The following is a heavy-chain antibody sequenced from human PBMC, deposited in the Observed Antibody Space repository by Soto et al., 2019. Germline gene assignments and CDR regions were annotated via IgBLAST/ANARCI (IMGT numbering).Heavy chain of an antibody. Sequence: TLSLTCTVSGGSISSSRYYWGWIRQPPGKGLEWIGTIYYSGSIYYNPSLKSRVTMSIDTSKNQFSLNLSSVTAPDTAVYYCARLEWGMIFDYWGQGALVTVSS. CDR2: IYYSGSI. J-gene: IGHJ4*02. D-gene: IGHD3-3*01. CDR3: ARLEWGMIFDY. CDR1: GGSISSSRYY. V-gene: IGHV4-39*01.